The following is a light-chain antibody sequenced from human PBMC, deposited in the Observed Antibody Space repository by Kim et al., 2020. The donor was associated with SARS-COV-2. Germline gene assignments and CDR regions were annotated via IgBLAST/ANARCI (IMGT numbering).Light chain of an antibody. CDR2: GKN. Sequence: ALGQTVRITCQGNSLRNYYASWYQQKPGQAPVFVIYGKNNRPSGIPDRFSGSSSGNTASLTITGAQAEDEADYYCNSRDSSGNHWVFGGGTQLTVL. V-gene: IGLV3-19*01. J-gene: IGLJ3*02. CDR3: NSRDSSGNHWV. CDR1: SLRNYY.